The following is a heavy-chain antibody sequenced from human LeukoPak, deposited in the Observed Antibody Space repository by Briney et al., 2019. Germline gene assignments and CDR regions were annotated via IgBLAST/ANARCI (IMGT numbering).Heavy chain of an antibody. J-gene: IGHJ4*02. V-gene: IGHV1-69*05. CDR2: IIPIFGTA. CDR1: GGTFSSYA. CDR3: ARWQEYQLLLFA. Sequence: SVKVSCKASGGTFSSYAISWVRQAPGQGLEWMGGIIPIFGTANYAQKFQGRVTITTDESTSTAYMELSSLRSEDTAVYYCARWQEYQLLLFAWGQGTLVTVSS. D-gene: IGHD2-2*01.